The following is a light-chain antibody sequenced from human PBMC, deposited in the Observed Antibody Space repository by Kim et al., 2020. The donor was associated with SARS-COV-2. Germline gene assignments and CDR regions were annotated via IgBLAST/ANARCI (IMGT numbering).Light chain of an antibody. Sequence: ASLGDTITITCRASQNISSWLAWYQQQPGRAPKLLIYKASNLHSGVPSRFRGSGSGTEFTLTISSLQPDDFATYFCQQYDSYPWTFGQGTKLDIK. CDR1: QNISSW. CDR3: QQYDSYPWT. CDR2: KAS. V-gene: IGKV1-5*03. J-gene: IGKJ1*01.